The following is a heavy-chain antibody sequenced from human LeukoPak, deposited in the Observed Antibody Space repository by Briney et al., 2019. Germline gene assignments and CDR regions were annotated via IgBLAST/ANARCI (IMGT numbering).Heavy chain of an antibody. CDR2: IHYSGST. D-gene: IGHD5-24*01. V-gene: IGHV4-59*08. Sequence: PSETLSLTCTVSGGSISSFYWSWIRQPPGKGLEWIGYIHYSGSTNYNPSLKSRVTISVDTSKNQFSLKVTSVTAADTAVYYCARHLRKDGYNYYFDYWGQGTLVTVSS. CDR1: GGSISSFY. J-gene: IGHJ4*02. CDR3: ARHLRKDGYNYYFDY.